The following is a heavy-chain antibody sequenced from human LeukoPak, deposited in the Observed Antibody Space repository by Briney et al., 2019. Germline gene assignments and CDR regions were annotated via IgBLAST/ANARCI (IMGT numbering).Heavy chain of an antibody. CDR1: GFTFGDYA. CDR2: IRSKAYGGTT. CDR3: TRVVGGWIYGNSNH. V-gene: IGHV3-49*03. Sequence: GGSLRLSCTASGFTFGDYAMSWFRQAPGKGLEWVGFIRSKAYGGTTEYAASVKGRFTISRDDSKSIAYLQMNSLETEDTAVYYCTRVVGGWIYGNSNHWGQGTLVTVSS. D-gene: IGHD6-19*01. J-gene: IGHJ5*02.